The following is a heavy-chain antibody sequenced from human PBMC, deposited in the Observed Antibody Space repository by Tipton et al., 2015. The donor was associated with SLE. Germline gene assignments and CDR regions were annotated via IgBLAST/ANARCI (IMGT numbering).Heavy chain of an antibody. Sequence: SLRLSCAASGFTFSNYAMSWVRQAPGKGLEWVSTISGSGGSTYYADSVKGRFTISRDNSKNTLYLQMNSLRAEDTAVYYCAKNGGQLYYDFWSGYRYGMDVWGQGTTVIVSS. CDR2: ISGSGGST. J-gene: IGHJ6*02. V-gene: IGHV3-23*01. CDR1: GFTFSNYA. CDR3: AKNGGQLYYDFWSGYRYGMDV. D-gene: IGHD3-3*01.